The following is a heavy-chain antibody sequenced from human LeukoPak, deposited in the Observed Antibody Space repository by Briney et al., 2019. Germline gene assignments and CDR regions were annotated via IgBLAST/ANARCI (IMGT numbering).Heavy chain of an antibody. CDR2: INPNSGGT. V-gene: IGHV1-2*02. D-gene: IGHD5-12*01. J-gene: IGHJ4*02. CDR3: ARAWGGYDQVDY. CDR1: GYTFTRYY. Sequence: GSSVKVSCKASGYTFTRYYIHWLRQAPGPALEWMGWINPNSGGTNYAQKFQGRVTMTRDTSISTAYMELSRLRSDDTAVYYCARAWGGYDQVDYWGQGTLVTVSS.